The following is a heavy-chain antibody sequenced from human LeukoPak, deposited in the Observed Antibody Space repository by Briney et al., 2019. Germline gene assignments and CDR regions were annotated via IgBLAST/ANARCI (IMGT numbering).Heavy chain of an antibody. V-gene: IGHV3-53*01. CDR2: IYSGGST. J-gene: IGHJ4*02. Sequence: GGSLRLSCAASGFTPSSNYMSWVRQAPGKGLEWVSVIYSGGSTYYADSVKGRFTISRDNSKNTLYLQMNSLKAEDTAVYYCARGGARNFYGDYVFAYWGQGTLVTVSS. D-gene: IGHD4-17*01. CDR3: ARGGARNFYGDYVFAY. CDR1: GFTPSSNY.